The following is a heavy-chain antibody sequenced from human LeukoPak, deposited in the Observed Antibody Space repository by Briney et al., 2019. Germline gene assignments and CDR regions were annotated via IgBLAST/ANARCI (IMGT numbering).Heavy chain of an antibody. Sequence: AGSLRLSCAASGFTFSSYGMHWVRQAPGKGLEWVAVISYDGSNKYYADSVKGRFTISRDNSKNTLYLQMNSLRAEDTAVYYCAKGSSGWEVDYWGQGTLVTVSS. V-gene: IGHV3-30*18. J-gene: IGHJ4*02. CDR1: GFTFSSYG. CDR3: AKGSSGWEVDY. CDR2: ISYDGSNK. D-gene: IGHD6-19*01.